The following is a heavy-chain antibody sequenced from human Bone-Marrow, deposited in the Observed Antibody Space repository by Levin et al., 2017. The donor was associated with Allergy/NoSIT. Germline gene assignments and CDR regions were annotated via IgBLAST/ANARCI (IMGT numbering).Heavy chain of an antibody. Sequence: GGSLRLSCQASGFTVSGYWMSWVRQAPGKGLEWVANINPDGSERYYVDSVEARFTIFRDNAKKSLYLQMSSLRAEDTAIYYCARENLGYCSGGSCYFDSWGQGTLVTVSS. CDR1: GFTVSGYW. D-gene: IGHD2-15*01. J-gene: IGHJ4*02. CDR2: INPDGSER. V-gene: IGHV3-7*04. CDR3: ARENLGYCSGGSCYFDS.